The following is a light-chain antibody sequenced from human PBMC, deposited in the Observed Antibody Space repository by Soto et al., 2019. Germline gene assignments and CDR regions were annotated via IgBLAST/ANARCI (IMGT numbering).Light chain of an antibody. V-gene: IGKV1-39*01. CDR1: QSISSY. Sequence: IQMTQSPSPLSASVGDRVTITGRASQSISSYLNWYQQKPGKAPKLLIYAASSLQSGVPSRFSGSGSGTDFTLTISSLQPEDFATYYCQQSYSTPITFGQGTRLEI. CDR2: AAS. CDR3: QQSYSTPIT. J-gene: IGKJ5*01.